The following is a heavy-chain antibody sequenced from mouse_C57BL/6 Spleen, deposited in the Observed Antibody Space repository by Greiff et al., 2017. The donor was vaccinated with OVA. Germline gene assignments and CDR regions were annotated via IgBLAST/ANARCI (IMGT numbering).Heavy chain of an antibody. J-gene: IGHJ2*01. CDR3: ARWGGYSYYFDY. CDR2: IDPSDSYT. Sequence: QQRPGQGLEWIGEIDPSDSYTNYNQKFKGKSTLTVDKSSSTAYMQLSSLTSEDSAVYYCARWGGYSYYFDYWGQGTTLTVSS. D-gene: IGHD2-14*01. V-gene: IGHV1-69*01.